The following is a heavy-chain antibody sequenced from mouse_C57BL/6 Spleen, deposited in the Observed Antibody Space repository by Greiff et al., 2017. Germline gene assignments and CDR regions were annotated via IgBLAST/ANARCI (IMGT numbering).Heavy chain of an antibody. Sequence: EVMLVESGGGLVQPGGSLKLSCAASGFTFSDYYMYWVRQTPEKRLEWVAYISNGGGSTYSPDTVKGRFTISRDNAKNTLYLQMSRLKSEDRAMYDCARQGGLRPWFAYWGQGTLVTVSA. CDR3: ARQGGLRPWFAY. V-gene: IGHV5-12*01. J-gene: IGHJ3*01. CDR2: ISNGGGST. CDR1: GFTFSDYY. D-gene: IGHD2-4*01.